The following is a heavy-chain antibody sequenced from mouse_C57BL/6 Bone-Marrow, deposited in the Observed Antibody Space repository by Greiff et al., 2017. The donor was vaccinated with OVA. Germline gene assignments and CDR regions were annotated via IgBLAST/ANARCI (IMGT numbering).Heavy chain of an antibody. D-gene: IGHD2-2*01. J-gene: IGHJ4*01. CDR2: ISSGGSYT. V-gene: IGHV5-6*01. CDR3: ARQGVTYYAMDY. CDR1: GFTFSSYG. Sequence: EVQLVESGGDLVKPGGSLKLSCAASGFTFSSYGMSWVRQTPDKRLEWVATISSGGSYTYYPDSVKGRFTISRDNAKNTLYLQMSSLKSEDTAMYYCARQGVTYYAMDYWGQGTSVTVSS.